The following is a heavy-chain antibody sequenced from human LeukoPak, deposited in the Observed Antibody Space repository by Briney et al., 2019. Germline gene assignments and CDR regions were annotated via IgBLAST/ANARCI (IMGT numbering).Heavy chain of an antibody. Sequence: PGGSLRLSCAASGFTFSSYGMHWVRQAPGKGLEWVAVIWYDGSNKYYADSVKGRFTISRDNSKNTLYLQMNSLRAEDTAVYYCARDQMRGVYSYGSQIIGYFGYWGQGTLVTVSS. CDR3: ARDQMRGVYSYGSQIIGYFGY. CDR2: IWYDGSNK. V-gene: IGHV3-33*01. D-gene: IGHD5-18*01. J-gene: IGHJ4*02. CDR1: GFTFSSYG.